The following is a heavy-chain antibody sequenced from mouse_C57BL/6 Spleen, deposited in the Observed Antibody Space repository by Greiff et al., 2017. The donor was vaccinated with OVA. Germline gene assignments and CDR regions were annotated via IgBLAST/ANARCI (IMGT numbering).Heavy chain of an antibody. D-gene: IGHD4-1*01. V-gene: IGHV1-64*01. CDR3: ARRDWEGYYFDY. Sequence: VQLQQPGAELVKPGASVKLSCKASGYTFTSYWMHWVKQRPGQGLEWIGMIHPNSGSTNYNEKFKSKATLTVDKSSSTAYMQLSSLTSEDSAVYYCARRDWEGYYFDYWGQGTTLTVSS. CDR1: GYTFTSYW. CDR2: IHPNSGST. J-gene: IGHJ2*01.